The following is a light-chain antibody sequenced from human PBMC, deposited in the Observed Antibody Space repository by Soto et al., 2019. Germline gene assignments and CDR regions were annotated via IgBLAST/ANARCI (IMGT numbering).Light chain of an antibody. CDR1: QSISSN. CDR3: QPYNNWPPWT. CDR2: GAS. J-gene: IGKJ1*01. V-gene: IGKV3-15*01. Sequence: EIVMTQSPATLSVSPGERATLSCRASQSISSNLAWYQQKPGQAPRLLIYGASTRATGIPARFSGSGCGSESNLTISSLQSEDFAVYYCQPYNNWPPWTFGQGTKVEIK.